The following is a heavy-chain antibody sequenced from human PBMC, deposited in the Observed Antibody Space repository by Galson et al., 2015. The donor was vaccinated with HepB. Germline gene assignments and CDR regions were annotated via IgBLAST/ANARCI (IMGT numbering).Heavy chain of an antibody. Sequence: SVKVSCKASGGTFSSYAISWVRQAPGQGLEWMGGIIPIFGTANYAQKFQGRVTITADESTSTAYMELSSLRSEDTAVYYCARRAGANYPNAFDIWGQGTMVTVSS. CDR2: IIPIFGTA. CDR3: ARRAGANYPNAFDI. J-gene: IGHJ3*02. D-gene: IGHD5-24*01. V-gene: IGHV1-69*13. CDR1: GGTFSSYA.